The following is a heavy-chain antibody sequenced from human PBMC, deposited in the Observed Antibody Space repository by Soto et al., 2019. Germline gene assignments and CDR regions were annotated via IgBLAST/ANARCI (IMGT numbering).Heavy chain of an antibody. CDR3: ARAGSGWRVDDIDY. CDR2: IYYSGST. Sequence: PSETLSLTCTVSGGSISSYYWSWIRQPPGKALEWIGYIYYSGSTNYNPSLKSRVTISVDTAKNQFSLKLSSVTAADTAVYYCARAGSGWRVDDIDYWGQGTLVTVPS. V-gene: IGHV4-59*01. J-gene: IGHJ4*02. D-gene: IGHD6-19*01. CDR1: GGSISSYY.